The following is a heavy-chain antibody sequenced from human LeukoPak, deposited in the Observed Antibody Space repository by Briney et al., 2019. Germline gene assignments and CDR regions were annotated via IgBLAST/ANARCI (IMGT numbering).Heavy chain of an antibody. CDR1: GGSISSYY. D-gene: IGHD3-9*01. V-gene: IGHV4-4*07. CDR3: ARGSYDILTGLSAYGMDV. Sequence: PSETLSLTCTVSGGSISSYYRTWIRQPAGKGLEWIGRIHTSGSTNHNSSLKSRVTMSVDTSNNQFSLKLSSVTAADTAVYYCARGSYDILTGLSAYGMDVWGQGTTVTVSS. J-gene: IGHJ6*02. CDR2: IHTSGST.